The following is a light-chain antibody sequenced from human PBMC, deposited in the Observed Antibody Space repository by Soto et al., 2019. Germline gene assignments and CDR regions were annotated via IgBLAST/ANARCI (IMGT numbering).Light chain of an antibody. CDR1: QSVGSNY. CDR3: QQYATTPFT. Sequence: EIVLTQSTGTLSLSLGERATVSCRASQSVGSNYLAWYQRKPGQAPRLLIYGASSRATGIPDRFSGSGSGTDFTLTISRLEPEDFSVYYCQQYATTPFTFGPGTKVDIK. CDR2: GAS. V-gene: IGKV3-20*01. J-gene: IGKJ3*01.